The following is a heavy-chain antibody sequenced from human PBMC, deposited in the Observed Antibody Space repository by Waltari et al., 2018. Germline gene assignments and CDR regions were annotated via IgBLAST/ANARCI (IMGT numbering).Heavy chain of an antibody. V-gene: IGHV1-3*04. CDR3: VREFGSMHYYKAFDT. CDR1: GYTFTAHA. D-gene: IGHD3-10*01. J-gene: IGHJ3*02. Sequence: QVHLVQSGAEVKEPGASVSVSCRSSGYTFTAHAIHWMRQAPGQRFEWLGWINTDTGNTNYSQYLQGRVAVTRDTSAATVYMELRSLRSEDTAVYYCVREFGSMHYYKAFDTWGQGTLVTVSP. CDR2: INTDTGNT.